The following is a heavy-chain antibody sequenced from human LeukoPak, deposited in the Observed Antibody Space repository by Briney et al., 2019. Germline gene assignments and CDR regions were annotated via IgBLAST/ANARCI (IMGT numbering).Heavy chain of an antibody. V-gene: IGHV1-46*01. D-gene: IGHD4-17*01. CDR2: INPSGGST. Sequence: ASVKVSCKASGYTFTSYYMHWVRQAPGQGLEWMGIINPSGGSTSYAQKFQGRVTMTRDTSTSTVYMELSSLRSDDTAVYYCARDYGSYGDYGYWGQGTLVTVSS. CDR1: GYTFTSYY. J-gene: IGHJ4*02. CDR3: ARDYGSYGDYGY.